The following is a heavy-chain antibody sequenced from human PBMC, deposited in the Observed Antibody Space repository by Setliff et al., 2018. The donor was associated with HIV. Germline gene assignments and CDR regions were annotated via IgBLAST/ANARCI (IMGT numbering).Heavy chain of an antibody. Sequence: ASVKVSCKASGYTFSRYVMHWVRQAPGQRLEWMGWINAGNGNTKYSQKLQGRVTMTRDTSISTAYMELRSLRSDDTAVYYCARVSSRYWNYDYWGQGTLVTVPQ. V-gene: IGHV1-3*01. CDR3: ARVSSRYWNYDY. CDR1: GYTFSRYV. J-gene: IGHJ4*02. CDR2: INAGNGNT. D-gene: IGHD1-7*01.